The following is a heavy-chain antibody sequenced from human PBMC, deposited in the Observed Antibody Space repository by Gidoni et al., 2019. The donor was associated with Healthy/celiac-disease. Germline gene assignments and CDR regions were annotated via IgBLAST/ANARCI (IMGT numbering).Heavy chain of an antibody. J-gene: IGHJ4*02. CDR1: GGSFSGYY. V-gene: IGHV4-34*01. D-gene: IGHD2-21*01. CDR3: ARGPEGIDPYYFDY. CDR2: INHSGST. Sequence: QVQLQQWGAGLLKPSETLSLTCAVYGGSFSGYYWSWIRQPPGKGLEWIGEINHSGSTNYNPSLKSRVTISVDTSKNQFSLKLSSVTAADTAVYYCARGPEGIDPYYFDYWGQGTLVTVSS.